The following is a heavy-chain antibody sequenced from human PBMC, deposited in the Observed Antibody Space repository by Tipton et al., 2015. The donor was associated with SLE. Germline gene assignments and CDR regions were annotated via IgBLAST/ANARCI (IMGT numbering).Heavy chain of an antibody. CDR3: ARHLSVVNWFDP. CDR1: GGSFSGYY. D-gene: IGHD2-15*01. Sequence: TLSLTCAVYGGSFSGYYWSWIRQPPGKGLEWIGEINHSGRTNYNPSLKSRVTISVDTSKNQFSLKLSSVTAADTAVYYCARHLSVVNWFDPWGQGTLVTVSS. J-gene: IGHJ5*02. CDR2: INHSGRT. V-gene: IGHV4-34*01.